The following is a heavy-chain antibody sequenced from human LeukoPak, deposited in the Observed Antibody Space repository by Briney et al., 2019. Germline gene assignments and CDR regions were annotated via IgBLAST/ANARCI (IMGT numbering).Heavy chain of an antibody. V-gene: IGHV1-46*01. CDR2: INPSGGST. Sequence: GASVKVSCKASGYTFTSYYMHWVRQAPRQGLEWMGIINPSGGSTSYAQKFQGRVTMTRDTSTSTVYMELSSLRSEDTAVYYCANGYYDFWSGYPRSDYYYMDVWGKGTTVTVSS. CDR3: ANGYYDFWSGYPRSDYYYMDV. J-gene: IGHJ6*03. CDR1: GYTFTSYY. D-gene: IGHD3-3*01.